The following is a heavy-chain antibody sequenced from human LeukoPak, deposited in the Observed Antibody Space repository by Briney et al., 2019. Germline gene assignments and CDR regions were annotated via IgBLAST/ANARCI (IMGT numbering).Heavy chain of an antibody. Sequence: GGSLRLSCAASGFTFSRNWMHWVRQAPGKGLVWVSRINSDGSITNYADSVKGRFTISRDNAKNTLYPQMSSLRAEDTAVYYCAKIDAYWGQGTLVTVSS. CDR1: GFTFSRNW. CDR3: AKIDAY. CDR2: INSDGSIT. V-gene: IGHV3-74*01. J-gene: IGHJ4*02.